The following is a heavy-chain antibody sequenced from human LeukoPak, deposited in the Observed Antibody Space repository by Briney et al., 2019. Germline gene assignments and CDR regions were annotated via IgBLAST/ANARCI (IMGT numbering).Heavy chain of an antibody. V-gene: IGHV1-2*02. D-gene: IGHD3-10*01. CDR3: AGESPVLLWFGELSSPFDY. J-gene: IGHJ4*02. Sequence: ASVKVSCKASGYTFTGYYMHWVREAPGQGREWMGWINPNSGGTNYAQKFEGRVTMNGDTSISTAYMELSRLRSDVTAVDFCAGESPVLLWFGELSSPFDYWGQGTLVTVSS. CDR1: GYTFTGYY. CDR2: INPNSGGT.